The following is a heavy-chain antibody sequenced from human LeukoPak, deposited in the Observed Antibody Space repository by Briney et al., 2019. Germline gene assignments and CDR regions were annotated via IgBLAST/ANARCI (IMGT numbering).Heavy chain of an antibody. J-gene: IGHJ2*01. D-gene: IGHD3/OR15-3a*01. CDR3: ARADWSNWYFDL. CDR2: IKQDGSKK. CDR1: GFTFSTYW. Sequence: GGSLRLSCAASGFTFSTYWRNWVRPAPGKGLEWIANIKQDGSKKYYMDSVKGRFTLSRDSAKNSLYLQMNSLRAEATAVYYCARADWSNWYFDLSGRGTLVTVSS. V-gene: IGHV3-7*03.